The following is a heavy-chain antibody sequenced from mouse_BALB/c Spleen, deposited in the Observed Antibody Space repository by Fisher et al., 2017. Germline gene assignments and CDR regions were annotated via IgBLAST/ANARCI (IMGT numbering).Heavy chain of an antibody. Sequence: KFKGKAKLTAVTSTSTAYMELSSLTNEDSAVYYCTRSSYRSYYAMDYWGQGTSVTVSS. D-gene: IGHD2-14*01. CDR3: TRSSYRSYYAMDY. J-gene: IGHJ4*01. V-gene: IGHV1-5*01.